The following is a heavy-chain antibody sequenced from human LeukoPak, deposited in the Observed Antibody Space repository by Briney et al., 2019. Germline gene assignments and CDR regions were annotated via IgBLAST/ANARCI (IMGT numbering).Heavy chain of an antibody. J-gene: IGHJ4*02. V-gene: IGHV1-69*05. Sequence: SVKVSCKASGGTFSSYAISWVRQAPGQGLEWMGGIIPIFGTANYAQKFQGRVTMTRDTSTSTVYMELSSLKFEDTAVYYCARGYPLDWNYFDYWGQGTLVTVSS. CDR3: ARGYPLDWNYFDY. CDR1: GGTFSSYA. CDR2: IIPIFGTA. D-gene: IGHD3/OR15-3a*01.